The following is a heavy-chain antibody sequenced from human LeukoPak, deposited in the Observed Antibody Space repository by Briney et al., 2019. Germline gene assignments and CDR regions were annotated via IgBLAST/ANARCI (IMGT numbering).Heavy chain of an antibody. Sequence: GGSLRLSCAASGFTFSNYAMHWVRQAPGKGLEWVAILPSDGTKKYYADSVKGRFTISRDSSKNTLYLQMNSLRTEDTAVYFCARDVQYCSGTTCHVFRVKPSPDRYFYYGMDVWGQGTTVTVSS. J-gene: IGHJ6*02. CDR2: LPSDGTKK. CDR3: ARDVQYCSGTTCHVFRVKPSPDRYFYYGMDV. CDR1: GFTFSNYA. D-gene: IGHD2-2*01. V-gene: IGHV3-30*04.